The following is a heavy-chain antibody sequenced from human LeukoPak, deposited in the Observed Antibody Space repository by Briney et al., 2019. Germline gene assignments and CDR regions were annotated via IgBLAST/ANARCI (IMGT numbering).Heavy chain of an antibody. J-gene: IGHJ4*02. Sequence: PSETLSLTCTVSGGSISGYYWSWIRQPPGKGLEWIGYIYYSGSTNYSPSLKSRVTISLDASKNQFSLKLSSVTAADTAVYYCARYYCSGGICYSFDYWGQGTLVTVSS. CDR3: ARYYCSGGICYSFDY. CDR1: GGSISGYY. V-gene: IGHV4-59*01. D-gene: IGHD2-15*01. CDR2: IYYSGST.